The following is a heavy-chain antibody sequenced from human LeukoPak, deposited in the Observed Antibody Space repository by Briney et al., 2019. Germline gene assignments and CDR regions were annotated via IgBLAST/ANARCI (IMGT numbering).Heavy chain of an antibody. CDR2: ISWNSGSI. CDR3: AKDRVPGLDGGWFDP. J-gene: IGHJ5*02. D-gene: IGHD3-16*01. Sequence: GRSLRLSCAASGFTFDDYATHWVRQAPGKGLEWVSGISWNSGSIGYADSVKGRFTISRDNAKNSLYLQMNSLRAEDTALYYCAKDRVPGLDGGWFDPWGQGTLVTVSS. CDR1: GFTFDDYA. V-gene: IGHV3-9*01.